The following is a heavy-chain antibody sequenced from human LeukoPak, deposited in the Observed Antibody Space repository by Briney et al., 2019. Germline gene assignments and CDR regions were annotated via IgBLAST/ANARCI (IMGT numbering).Heavy chain of an antibody. CDR2: IYSGGST. V-gene: IGHV3-53*01. CDR1: GFTVSSNY. Sequence: GGSLRLSCAASGFTVSSNYMSWVRQAPGKGLEWVSGIYSGGSTYYADSVKGRFTISRDNSKNTLYLQMNSLRAEDTAVYYCARRGGSSSRRSPIDYWGQGTLVTVSS. J-gene: IGHJ4*02. CDR3: ARRGGSSSRRSPIDY. D-gene: IGHD6-6*01.